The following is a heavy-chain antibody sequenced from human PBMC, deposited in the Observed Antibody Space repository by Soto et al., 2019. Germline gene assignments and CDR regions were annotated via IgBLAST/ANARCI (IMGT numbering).Heavy chain of an antibody. CDR1: GFTFSSYR. V-gene: IGHV3-30*18. CDR2: ISHDGSNK. D-gene: IGHD6-19*01. Sequence: QVKLVESGGGVVQPGRSLRLSCAASGFTFSSYRMHWVRQAPGKGLEWVEVISHDGSNKDYADTVKGRFTISRDNSKNTLYLQMKSLRVEGAAVYYCAKPHSSLQWPQFDPWGHGTVVTVSS. J-gene: IGHJ5*02. CDR3: AKPHSSLQWPQFDP.